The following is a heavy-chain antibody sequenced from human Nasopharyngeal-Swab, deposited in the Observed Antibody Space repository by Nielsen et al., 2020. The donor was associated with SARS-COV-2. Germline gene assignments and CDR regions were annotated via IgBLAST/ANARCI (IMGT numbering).Heavy chain of an antibody. CDR3: AKGLGYDYVWGSYRH. J-gene: IGHJ4*02. D-gene: IGHD3-16*02. V-gene: IGHV3-23*01. CDR2: LSGSGGST. Sequence: GGSLRLPCSASGFPFSSYAMSWVRQSPGKGLEWVSALSGSGGSTYYADSVKGRFTISRDNSKNTLFLQMNSLRAEDTAVYYCAKGLGYDYVWGSYRHWGQGTLVTVSS. CDR1: GFPFSSYA.